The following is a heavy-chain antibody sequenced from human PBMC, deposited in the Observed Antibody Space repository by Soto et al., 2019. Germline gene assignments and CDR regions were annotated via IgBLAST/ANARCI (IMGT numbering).Heavy chain of an antibody. CDR2: IKQDGSEK. Sequence: PGGSLRLSCAASEFTFANAWISWVRQAPGKGLEWVANIKQDGSEKYYVDSVKGRFTISRDNAKNSLYLQMNSLRAEDTAVYYCARVQTPRYYYYYYGMDVWGQGTTVTVSS. V-gene: IGHV3-7*03. J-gene: IGHJ6*02. CDR3: ARVQTPRYYYYYYGMDV. CDR1: EFTFANAW.